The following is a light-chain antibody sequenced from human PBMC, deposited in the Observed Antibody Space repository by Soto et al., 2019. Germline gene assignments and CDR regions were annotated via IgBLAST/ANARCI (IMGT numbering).Light chain of an antibody. Sequence: QSALTQPASVSGSPGQSITISCTGTDSDVGGYNYVSWYQQHPGKAPKLMIYGVSNRASGVSNRFSASKSGNTASLTISGLQAEDEADYYGSSFTSSIAPHVVFGGGTKLTVL. CDR3: SSFTSSIAPHVV. J-gene: IGLJ2*01. V-gene: IGLV2-14*01. CDR2: GVS. CDR1: DSDVGGYNY.